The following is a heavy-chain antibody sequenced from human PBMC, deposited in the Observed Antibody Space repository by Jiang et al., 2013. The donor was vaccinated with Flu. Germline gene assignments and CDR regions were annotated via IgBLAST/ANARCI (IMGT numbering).Heavy chain of an antibody. J-gene: IGHJ4*02. D-gene: IGHD3-22*01. CDR3: AHRRGVWGSAYPLDY. CDR1: GFSLSTTEMR. V-gene: IGHV2-5*08. CDR2: IYWDDDK. Sequence: KPTQTLTLTCTFSGFSLSTTEMRVSWIRQPPGKALEWLAFIYWDDDKHYSPSLKSRLTITKDTSKDQVVLTMSNMDPVDTATYYCAHRRGVWGSAYPLDYWGQGTLVTVSS.